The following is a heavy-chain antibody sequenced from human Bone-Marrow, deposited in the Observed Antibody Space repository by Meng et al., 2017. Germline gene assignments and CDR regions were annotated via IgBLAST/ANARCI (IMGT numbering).Heavy chain of an antibody. CDR1: GYTFTTYD. V-gene: IGHV1-8*01. Sequence: ASVKVSCKASGYTFTTYDFNWVRQASGQGLEWLGWLNPNSGGTGYSQKFQGRITLTRDTSINTAYLELSGLASEDTAVYYCARGGSKYSSYPIRDWGQGTLVTVSS. CDR2: LNPNSGGT. CDR3: ARGGSKYSSYPIRD. J-gene: IGHJ4*02. D-gene: IGHD6-19*01.